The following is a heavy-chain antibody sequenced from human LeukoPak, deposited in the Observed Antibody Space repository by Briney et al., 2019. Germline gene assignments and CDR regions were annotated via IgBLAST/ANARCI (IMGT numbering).Heavy chain of an antibody. CDR1: GYNFANYW. CDR2: IYPGDSDT. D-gene: IGHD3-3*01. Sequence: GESLKISCKGSGYNFANYWIGWVSQMPGRGLEWLGIIYPGDSDTRYSPSFQGQVTFSADKSISTAYLQWSSLKTSDTSMYYCARGYSGYSTDYWGRGTLVTVSS. CDR3: ARGYSGYSTDY. J-gene: IGHJ4*02. V-gene: IGHV5-51*01.